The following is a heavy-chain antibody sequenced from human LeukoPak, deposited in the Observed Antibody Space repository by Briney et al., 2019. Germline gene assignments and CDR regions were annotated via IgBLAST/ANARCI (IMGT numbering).Heavy chain of an antibody. CDR1: GGSFSGYY. V-gene: IGHV4-34*01. D-gene: IGHD2-21*01. J-gene: IGHJ4*02. Sequence: SETLFLTCAVYGGSFSGYYWSWIRQPPGKGLEWIGEINHSGSTNYNPSLKSRVTISVDTSKNQFSLKLSSVTAADTAVYYCARGQGVNYFDYWGQGTLVTASS. CDR3: ARGQGVNYFDY. CDR2: INHSGST.